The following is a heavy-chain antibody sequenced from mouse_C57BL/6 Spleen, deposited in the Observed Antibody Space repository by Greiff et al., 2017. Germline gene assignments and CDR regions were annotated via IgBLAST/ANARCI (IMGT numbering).Heavy chain of an antibody. CDR2: ISSGSSTI. V-gene: IGHV5-17*01. CDR1: GFTFSDYG. J-gene: IGHJ4*01. D-gene: IGHD1-1*02. CDR3: ERDYLYAMDY. Sequence: EVQLVESGGGLVKPGGSLKLSCAASGFTFSDYGMHWVRQAPEKGLEWVAYISSGSSTIYYADTVKGRFTISRDNAKNTLFLQMTSLKSEDTAMYYCERDYLYAMDYWGQGTSVTVSS.